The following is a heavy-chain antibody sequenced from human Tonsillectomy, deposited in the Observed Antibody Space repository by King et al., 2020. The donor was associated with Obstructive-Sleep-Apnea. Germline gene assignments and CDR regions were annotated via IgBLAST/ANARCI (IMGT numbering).Heavy chain of an antibody. V-gene: IGHV1-18*01. CDR1: GYKFSHFG. CDR3: ARDQIPGDY. Sequence: VQLVQSGAEVKKPGASVKVSCKTSGYKFSHFGISWVRQAPGPGLEWMGWINIYNGNTKYVQKFQGRVTMTSDTSASTAYMELRSLTSDDTAIYYCARDQIPGDYWGQGTLVTVSS. D-gene: IGHD1-14*01. J-gene: IGHJ4*02. CDR2: INIYNGNT.